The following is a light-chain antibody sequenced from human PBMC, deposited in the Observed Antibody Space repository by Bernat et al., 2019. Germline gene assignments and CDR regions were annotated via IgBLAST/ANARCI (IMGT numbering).Light chain of an antibody. CDR2: SNN. CDR3: AAWDDSLNGRV. V-gene: IGLV1-44*01. Sequence: QSVLTQPPSASGTPGQRVTISCSGSSSNSGRNNVNWYQQLPGTAPKLLIYSNNQRPLGVPDRFSGSKSGTSASLAISGLQSEDEADYYCAAWDDSLNGRVFGGGTKLTVL. CDR1: SSNSGRNN. J-gene: IGLJ3*02.